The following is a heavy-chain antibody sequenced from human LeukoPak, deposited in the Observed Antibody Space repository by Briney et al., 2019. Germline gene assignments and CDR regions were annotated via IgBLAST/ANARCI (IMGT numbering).Heavy chain of an antibody. Sequence: PGGSLRLSCAASGFTFSSYAMSWVRQAPGKGLEWVSGVSGSGGSTYYADSVEGRFTISRDNSKNTPYLQMNSLRAEDTAVYYCAKDLDIVATITGNWGQGTLVTVSS. CDR1: GFTFSSYA. J-gene: IGHJ4*02. CDR2: VSGSGGST. V-gene: IGHV3-23*01. CDR3: AKDLDIVATITGN. D-gene: IGHD5-12*01.